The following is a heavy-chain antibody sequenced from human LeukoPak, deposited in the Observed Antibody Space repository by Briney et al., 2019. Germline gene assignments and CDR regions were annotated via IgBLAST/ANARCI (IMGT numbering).Heavy chain of an antibody. V-gene: IGHV3-23*01. J-gene: IGHJ6*03. CDR3: AKVPLGSGRYFPYYYYMDV. Sequence: GGSLRLSCAASGFTFSSYAMSWVRQAPGKGLEWVSAISGSGGSTYYADSVKGRFTISRDNSKNTLYLQMNSLRAEDTAVYYCAKVPLGSGRYFPYYYYMDVWGKGTTVTVSS. CDR2: ISGSGGST. CDR1: GFTFSSYA. D-gene: IGHD1-26*01.